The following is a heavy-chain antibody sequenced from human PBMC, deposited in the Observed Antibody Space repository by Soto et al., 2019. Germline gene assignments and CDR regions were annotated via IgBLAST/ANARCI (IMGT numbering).Heavy chain of an antibody. Sequence: ASVKVSCKAPGYTFTSYDINWVRQATGQGLEWKGWMNPNSGNTGYAQKYQGRVTMTRNTSISTAYMELSSLRSEDTAVYYCARGLKLPTRYYYYMDVWGKGTTVTVSS. CDR3: ARGLKLPTRYYYYMDV. CDR2: MNPNSGNT. D-gene: IGHD4-17*01. CDR1: GYTFTSYD. J-gene: IGHJ6*03. V-gene: IGHV1-8*01.